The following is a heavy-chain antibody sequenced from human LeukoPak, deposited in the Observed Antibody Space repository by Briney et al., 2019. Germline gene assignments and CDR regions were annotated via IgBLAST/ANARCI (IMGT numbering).Heavy chain of an antibody. CDR3: ARDLSATGTTRNNWFDP. J-gene: IGHJ5*02. Sequence: SETLSLTCAVYGGSFSGYYWSWIRQPPGKGLEWIGEINHSGSTNYNPSLKSRVTISVDTSKNQFSLKLSSVTAADTAVYYCARDLSATGTTRNNWFDPWGQGTLVTVSS. CDR1: GGSFSGYY. D-gene: IGHD1-1*01. V-gene: IGHV4-34*01. CDR2: INHSGST.